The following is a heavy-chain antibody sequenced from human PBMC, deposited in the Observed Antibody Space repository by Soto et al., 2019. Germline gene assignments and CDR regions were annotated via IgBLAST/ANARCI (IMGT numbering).Heavy chain of an antibody. Sequence: EVQLVETGGGLIQPGGSLRLSCADSGFTVSSDYMSWVRQAPGKGLECVSVIYSGGSTYYADSVRGRFTISRDNSKITVYLELKSLRAEDSAVYYCARGLTVTRPGIAVWGQGTTVTVSS. D-gene: IGHD4-17*01. J-gene: IGHJ6*02. CDR2: IYSGGST. CDR1: GFTVSSDY. V-gene: IGHV3-53*02. CDR3: ARGLTVTRPGIAV.